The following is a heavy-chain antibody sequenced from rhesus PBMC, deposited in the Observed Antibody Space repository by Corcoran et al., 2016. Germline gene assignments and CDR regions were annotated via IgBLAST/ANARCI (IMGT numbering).Heavy chain of an antibody. D-gene: IGHD6-31*01. J-gene: IGHJ4*01. CDR1: GYSFTSYW. CDR2: LNPSDPKN. Sequence: EVQLVQSGAEVKRPGESLKISCKTSGYSFTSYWISWVRQMPGKGVEWMGALNPSDPKNRYSPSFQGQVTSSPDKSISTAYLQWSSLKASDSATYYCAKDRYSSGWTLDYWGQGVLVTVSS. V-gene: IGHV5-2*01. CDR3: AKDRYSSGWTLDY.